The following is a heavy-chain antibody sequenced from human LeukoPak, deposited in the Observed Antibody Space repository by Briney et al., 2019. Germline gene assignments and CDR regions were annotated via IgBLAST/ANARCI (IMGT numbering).Heavy chain of an antibody. CDR2: VYYSGST. D-gene: IGHD5-18*01. CDR3: ARGGGGYSYGRPYGMDV. Sequence: SETLSLTCSVSGGSTGSDYWSWIRQPPGKGLEWIAYVYYSGSTNYNPSLKSRVTISVDTSKNQFSLKLSSVTAADTAVYYCARGGGGYSYGRPYGMDVWGQGTTVTVSS. V-gene: IGHV4-59*01. CDR1: GGSTGSDY. J-gene: IGHJ6*02.